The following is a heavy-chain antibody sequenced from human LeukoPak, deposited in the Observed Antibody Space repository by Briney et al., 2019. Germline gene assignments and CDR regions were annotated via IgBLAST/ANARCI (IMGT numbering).Heavy chain of an antibody. CDR1: GFTFSSYE. CDR2: ISSSGSTI. D-gene: IGHD3-16*01. J-gene: IGHJ4*02. V-gene: IGHV3-48*03. Sequence: PGGSLRLSCAASGFTFSSYEMNWVRQAPGKGLEWVSYISSSGSTIYYADSVKGRFTISRDNAKNSLYLQMNSLRAEDTAVYYCVRDLGEADIFDYWGQGTLVTVSS. CDR3: VRDLGEADIFDY.